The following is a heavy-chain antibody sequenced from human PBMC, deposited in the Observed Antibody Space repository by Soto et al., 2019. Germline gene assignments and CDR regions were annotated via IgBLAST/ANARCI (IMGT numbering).Heavy chain of an antibody. J-gene: IGHJ4*02. V-gene: IGHV1-2*02. CDR1: GYTFTGYY. CDR3: AREAQPGYYDSSGYEV. Sequence: GASVKVSCKASGYTFTGYYMHWVRQAPGQGLEWMGWINPNSGGTNYAQKFQGRVTMTRGTSISTAYMELSRLRSDDTAVYYCAREAQPGYYDSSGYEVWGQGTLVTVSS. CDR2: INPNSGGT. D-gene: IGHD3-22*01.